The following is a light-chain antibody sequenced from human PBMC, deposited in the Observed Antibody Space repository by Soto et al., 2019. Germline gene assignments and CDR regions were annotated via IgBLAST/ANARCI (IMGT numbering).Light chain of an antibody. V-gene: IGKV1-5*03. Sequence: DIQMTQSPSTLSASVGDRVTITCRASQTISSWLAWDQQKPGKAPKLLIYKTSTLESGVPARFSGSGSGTEFTLTISSLQPDDFATYYGQQYDSLWTFGQGTKVEI. CDR3: QQYDSLWT. J-gene: IGKJ1*01. CDR2: KTS. CDR1: QTISSW.